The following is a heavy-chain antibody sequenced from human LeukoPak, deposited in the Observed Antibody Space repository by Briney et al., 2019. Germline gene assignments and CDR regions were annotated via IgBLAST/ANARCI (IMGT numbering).Heavy chain of an antibody. J-gene: IGHJ4*02. CDR3: ARGEQQLVLPFDY. CDR1: GFTFSSYG. Sequence: GGSLRLSCAASGFTFSSYGMHWVRQAPGKGLEWVAVIWYDGSNKYYADSVKGRFTISRDNSKNTLYLQMNSLRAEDTAVYYCARGEQQLVLPFDYWGQGILVTVSS. D-gene: IGHD6-13*01. V-gene: IGHV3-33*01. CDR2: IWYDGSNK.